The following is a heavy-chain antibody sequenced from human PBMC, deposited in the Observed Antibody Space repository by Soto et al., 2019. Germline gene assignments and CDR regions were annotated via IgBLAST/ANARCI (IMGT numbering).Heavy chain of an antibody. Sequence: ASVKVSCKASGYTFTSYDVNWVRLAPGQGLEWMGWMNPNSGSTDYAQKFQGRVTMTRNISISTAYMELSSLRSEDTAVYYCASREGATSCDYNYCGQGCVATFSS. CDR2: MNPNSGST. J-gene: IGHJ4*02. CDR1: GYTFTSYD. CDR3: ASREGATSCDYNY. D-gene: IGHD4-17*01. V-gene: IGHV1-8*01.